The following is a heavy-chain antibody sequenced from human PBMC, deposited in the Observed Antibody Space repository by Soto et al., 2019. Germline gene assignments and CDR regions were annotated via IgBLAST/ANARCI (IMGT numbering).Heavy chain of an antibody. D-gene: IGHD6-13*01. CDR3: ARGNLAAAGLFDY. V-gene: IGHV3-11*06. CDR1: GFTFSDYY. CDR2: ISSRSSYT. Sequence: GGSLRLSCAASGFTFSDYYMSWIRQAPWKGLEWISHISSRSSYTNYADSVKGRFTISRDNAKNSLYLQMNSLRAEDTAVYYCARGNLAAAGLFDYLGQGTLVTVSS. J-gene: IGHJ4*02.